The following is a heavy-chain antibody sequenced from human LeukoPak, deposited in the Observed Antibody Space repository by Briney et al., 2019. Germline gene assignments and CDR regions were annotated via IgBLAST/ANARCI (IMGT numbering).Heavy chain of an antibody. J-gene: IGHJ4*01. CDR3: AKSTRTYYFDS. CDR1: GGTFNSYA. CDR2: IIPMLGIA. V-gene: IGHV1-69*04. D-gene: IGHD2-2*01. Sequence: SVKVSCKASGGTFNSYALNWVRQAPGQGLEWMGRIIPMLGIANYAQKFQGRVTITADRSTSTAYMDLSSRRSEDTAVYYCAKSTRTYYFDSWGHGTLVTVSS.